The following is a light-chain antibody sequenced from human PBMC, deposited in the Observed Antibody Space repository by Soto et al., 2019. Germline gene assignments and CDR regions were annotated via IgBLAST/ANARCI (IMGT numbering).Light chain of an antibody. CDR2: ANN. CDR1: SSNIGAGHD. J-gene: IGLJ3*02. Sequence: QSVLTQPPSVSGAPGQRVTISCTGSSSNIGAGHDVHWFQQLPGTAPKLLIDANNNRPSGVPDRFSGSKSGTSASLDITGLQAEDEADYYCQSYDRSLSGLVFGGGTKLTVL. CDR3: QSYDRSLSGLV. V-gene: IGLV1-40*01.